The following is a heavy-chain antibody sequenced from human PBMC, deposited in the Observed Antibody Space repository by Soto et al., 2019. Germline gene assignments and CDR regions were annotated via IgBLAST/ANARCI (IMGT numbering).Heavy chain of an antibody. CDR2: INPNSGGT. J-gene: IGHJ6*02. CDR1: GYTFTGYY. CDR3: ARDRRFFGSGSYWSDYYYDGMDV. Sequence: QVQLVQSGAEVKKPGASVKVSCKASGYTFTGYYIHWVRQAPGQGLEWMGWINPNSGGTNFAQKFQGRVTLTRDRSISTASMELRRLRSDDTAVYYCARDRRFFGSGSYWSDYYYDGMDVWGQGTTVTVSS. D-gene: IGHD3-10*01. V-gene: IGHV1-2*02.